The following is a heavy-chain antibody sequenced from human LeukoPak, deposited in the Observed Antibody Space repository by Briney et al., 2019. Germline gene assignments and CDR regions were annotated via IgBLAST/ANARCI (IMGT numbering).Heavy chain of an antibody. CDR3: ARADNLNAFDY. Sequence: SETLSLTCTVSGGSISSGGYFWSWIRQHPGKGLEWIGSISSSGSTLYSPSLKRRVTISVDTSKNQFALKLSSVTAADTAVYYCARADNLNAFDYWGQGTRVTVSS. J-gene: IGHJ4*02. CDR2: ISSSGST. D-gene: IGHD1-1*01. CDR1: GGSISSGGYF. V-gene: IGHV4-31*03.